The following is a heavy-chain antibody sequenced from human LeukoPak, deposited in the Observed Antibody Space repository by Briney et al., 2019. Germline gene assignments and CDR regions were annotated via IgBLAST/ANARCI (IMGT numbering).Heavy chain of an antibody. Sequence: GGSLRLSCAASGFTFSSYAMSWVRQAPGKGLEWVSAISGSGGSTYYADSVKGRFTISRDNSKNTLYLQMTSLRAEDTAVYYCAPKLYGDYFDYWGQGTLVTVSS. D-gene: IGHD4-17*01. CDR3: APKLYGDYFDY. CDR2: ISGSGGST. J-gene: IGHJ4*02. CDR1: GFTFSSYA. V-gene: IGHV3-23*01.